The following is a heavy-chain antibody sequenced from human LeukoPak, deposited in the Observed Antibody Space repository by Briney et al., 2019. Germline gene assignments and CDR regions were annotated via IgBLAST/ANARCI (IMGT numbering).Heavy chain of an antibody. CDR1: GFTFSSYA. V-gene: IGHV3-30*04. CDR3: ARDSPLTYGDYVDY. J-gene: IGHJ4*02. CDR2: ISYDGSNK. D-gene: IGHD4-17*01. Sequence: GGSVRLSCAASGFTFSSYAMHWVRQAPGKGLEWVAVISYDGSNKYYADSVKGRFTISRDNSKNTLYLQMNSLRAEDTAVYYCARDSPLTYGDYVDYWGQGTLVTVSS.